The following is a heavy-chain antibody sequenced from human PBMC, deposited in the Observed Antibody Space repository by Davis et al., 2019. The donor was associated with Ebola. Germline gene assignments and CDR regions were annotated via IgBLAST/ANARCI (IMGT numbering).Heavy chain of an antibody. CDR1: GNSFTSFW. CDR2: IYTGDSDT. CDR3: ASLRRTITGMDDGFDL. D-gene: IGHD1-20*01. J-gene: IGHJ3*01. V-gene: IGHV5-51*01. Sequence: GESLKISCKGSGNSFTSFWIGWVRQMPGKGLEWMGVIYTGDSDTRISPSFRGRVTISADKSTRTAYLQWGSLRASDTAMYYCASLRRTITGMDDGFDLWGQGTMVTVSS.